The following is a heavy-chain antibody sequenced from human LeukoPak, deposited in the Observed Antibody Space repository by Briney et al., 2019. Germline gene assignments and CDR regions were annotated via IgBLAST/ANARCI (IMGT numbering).Heavy chain of an antibody. J-gene: IGHJ3*02. D-gene: IGHD4-17*01. CDR1: GFSFSNYA. CDR3: ARDRAFRGDYGAFDI. V-gene: IGHV3-64*01. Sequence: GGSLRLSCEVSGFSFSNYAMHWVRQAPGRGLEYVSAISSNGGSTYYANSVKGRFTISRDNSKNTLYLQMGSLRAEDMAVYYCARDRAFRGDYGAFDIWGQGTMVTVSS. CDR2: ISSNGGST.